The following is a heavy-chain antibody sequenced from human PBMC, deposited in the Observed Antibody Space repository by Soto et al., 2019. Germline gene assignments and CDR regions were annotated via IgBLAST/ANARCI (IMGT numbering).Heavy chain of an antibody. V-gene: IGHV3-21*01. CDR3: VRESPNLRLQAHFYR. J-gene: IGHJ4*02. D-gene: IGHD6-25*01. Sequence: EVQVVESGGRLVKAGGSLRLSCVASGFNFRSHRMNWVRQAPGKGLEWLSSIDSASSYIFYADSLRGRFTISRDNVKNSLYLQMNSLIAEDTAVYYCVRESPNLRLQAHFYRWGQGTLVIVSS. CDR2: IDSASSYI. CDR1: GFNFRSHR.